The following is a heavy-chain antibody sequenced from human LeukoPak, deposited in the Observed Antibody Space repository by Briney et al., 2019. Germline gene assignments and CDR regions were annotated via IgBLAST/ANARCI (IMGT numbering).Heavy chain of an antibody. CDR2: ISGDGGST. D-gene: IGHD3-9*01. CDR1: GFTFDDYA. V-gene: IGHV3-43*02. CDR3: AKGGPNYDILTGYSFDY. Sequence: PGGSLRLSCAASGFTFDDYAMHWVRQAPGKGLEWVSLISGDGGSTYYADSVKGRFTISRDNSKNSLYLQMNSLRTEDTALYYCAKGGPNYDILTGYSFDYWGQGTLVTVSS. J-gene: IGHJ4*02.